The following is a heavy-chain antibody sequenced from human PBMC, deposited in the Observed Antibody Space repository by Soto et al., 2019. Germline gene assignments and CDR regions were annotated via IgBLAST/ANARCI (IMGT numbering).Heavy chain of an antibody. Sequence: GGSLRLSCAASGFTFSSYAMSWVRQAPGKGLEWVSAISGSGGSTYYADSVKGRFTISRDNSKNTLYLQMNSLRAEDTAVYYCAKDRTPGGMVTESRLDYWGQGTLVTVSS. CDR1: GFTFSSYA. CDR2: ISGSGGST. J-gene: IGHJ4*02. CDR3: AKDRTPGGMVTESRLDY. D-gene: IGHD2-21*02. V-gene: IGHV3-23*01.